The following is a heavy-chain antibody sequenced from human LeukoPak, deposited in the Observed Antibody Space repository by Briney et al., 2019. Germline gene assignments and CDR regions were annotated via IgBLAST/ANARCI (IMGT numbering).Heavy chain of an antibody. CDR3: AGLLETYDYVWGSYGFDS. D-gene: IGHD3-16*01. J-gene: IGHJ4*02. V-gene: IGHV3-7*01. Sequence: PGGSLRLSCAASGFSFSGYWMSWARQAPGKGLEWVANIKQDGSVTQYVDSVKGRFTISRDNAKNSLYLQMNGLRAEDTAVFYCAGLLETYDYVWGSYGFDSWGQGTLVTVSS. CDR1: GFSFSGYW. CDR2: IKQDGSVT.